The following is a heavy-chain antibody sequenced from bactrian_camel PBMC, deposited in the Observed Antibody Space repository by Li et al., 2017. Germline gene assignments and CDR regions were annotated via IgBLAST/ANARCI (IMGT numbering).Heavy chain of an antibody. Sequence: HVLLVESGGGSVQAGGSLTLSCAASGYTYAASGYCMAWFRQSPGKEREGVATIDTDGSTSYIDSVKGRFTISKDNAKNTLYLQMNSLKPEDTAMYYCAADGPACNMRVVVTAKPRDFDYWGQGTQVTVS. D-gene: IGHD2*01. CDR1: GYTYAASGYC. CDR2: IDTDGST. J-gene: IGHJ4*01. V-gene: IGHV3S55*01. CDR3: AADGPACNMRVVVTAKPRDFDY.